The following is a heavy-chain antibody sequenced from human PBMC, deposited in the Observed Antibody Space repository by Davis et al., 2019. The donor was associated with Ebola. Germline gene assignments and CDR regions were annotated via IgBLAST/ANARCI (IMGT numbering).Heavy chain of an antibody. CDR2: ISTYKGNT. Sequence: ASVKVSCKASGYTFTSYGISWVRQAPGQGLEWMGWISTYKGNTNSPQKFQGRVTMTTDTSTSTAYMELRSLTSDDTAVYYCARHGHSSGWYWGDWGQGTLVTVSS. CDR1: GYTFTSYG. D-gene: IGHD6-13*01. J-gene: IGHJ4*02. V-gene: IGHV1-18*01. CDR3: ARHGHSSGWYWGD.